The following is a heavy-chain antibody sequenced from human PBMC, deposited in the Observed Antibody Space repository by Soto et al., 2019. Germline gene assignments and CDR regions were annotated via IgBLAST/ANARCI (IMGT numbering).Heavy chain of an antibody. V-gene: IGHV3-23*01. CDR3: ARIGPYCGGDCYPDFDF. D-gene: IGHD2-21*02. J-gene: IGHJ4*02. CDR1: GFTFNTYG. Sequence: EVQLLESGGGLVQPGGSLTLSCAASGFTFNTYGMTWVRQAPGKGLEWVSTVSGSGGGTYYADSVKGRFTISGVKSQNTMYLQMSNPRAEDTAVYFCARIGPYCGGDCYPDFDFWGLGTQVTVSS. CDR2: VSGSGGGT.